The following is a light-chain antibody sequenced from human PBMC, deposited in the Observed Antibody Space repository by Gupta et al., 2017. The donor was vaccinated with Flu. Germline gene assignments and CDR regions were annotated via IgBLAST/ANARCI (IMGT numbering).Light chain of an antibody. CDR1: SGSVSTSYY. J-gene: IGLJ3*02. CDR2: STN. Sequence: TLTCGLSSGSVSTSYYPSWYQQTPGQAPRTLIYSTNTRSSGVPNRFSGSILGNKAALTITGAQADDESDYYCVLYMGSGSWVFGGGTKLTVL. V-gene: IGLV8-61*01. CDR3: VLYMGSGSWV.